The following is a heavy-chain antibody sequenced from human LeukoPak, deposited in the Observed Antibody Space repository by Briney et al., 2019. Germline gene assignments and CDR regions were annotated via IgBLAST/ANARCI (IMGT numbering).Heavy chain of an antibody. CDR1: GGSFSGYY. Sequence: PSETLSLTCAVYGGSFSGYYWSWIRQPPGKGLEWIGEINHSGSTNYNPSLKSRVTISVDTSKNQFSLKLSSVTAADTAVYYCARRPYYYDSSGYYGPSYYYYYYMDVWGKGTTVTVSS. CDR3: ARRPYYYDSSGYYGPSYYYYYYMDV. V-gene: IGHV4-34*01. J-gene: IGHJ6*03. CDR2: INHSGST. D-gene: IGHD3-22*01.